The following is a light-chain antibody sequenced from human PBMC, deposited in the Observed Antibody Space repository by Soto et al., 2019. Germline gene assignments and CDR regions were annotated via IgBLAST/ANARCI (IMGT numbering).Light chain of an antibody. CDR1: QSVGDY. Sequence: EIVLTQSPATLSLSPGERATLYCRASQSVGDYLAWYQRKPGQAPRLLIYDASNSATGIPARFSGSGSGTDFTLTISSLEPEDFAVYYFQQRFKLVNFGGGTEVEIK. V-gene: IGKV3-11*01. J-gene: IGKJ4*01. CDR3: QQRFKLVN. CDR2: DAS.